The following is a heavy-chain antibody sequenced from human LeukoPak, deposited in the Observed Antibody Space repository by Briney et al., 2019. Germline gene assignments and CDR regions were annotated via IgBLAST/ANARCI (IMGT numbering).Heavy chain of an antibody. CDR1: GFTFSSYA. Sequence: GGSLRLSCAASGFTFSSYAMYWVRQAPGKGLEWVAVISYDGSDKFYADSVKGRFTISRDSSKNSLYLQMNSLRPEDTAVYYCARARPSMWIDYWGQGTLVTVSS. CDR3: ARARPSMWIDY. D-gene: IGHD5-12*01. V-gene: IGHV3-30*04. CDR2: ISYDGSDK. J-gene: IGHJ4*02.